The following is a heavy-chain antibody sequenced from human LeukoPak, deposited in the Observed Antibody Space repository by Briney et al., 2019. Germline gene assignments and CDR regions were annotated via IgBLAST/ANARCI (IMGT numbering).Heavy chain of an antibody. Sequence: PSETLSLTCGVSGYSISSGYYWGWIRQPPGKGLEWIGNIYHSGSTFYNPSLMGRVTISVDTSKNQFSLNLNSVTTADTAVYYCARVMPGYFDYWGQGTLVTVSS. CDR2: IYHSGST. J-gene: IGHJ4*02. CDR3: ARVMPGYFDY. D-gene: IGHD2-2*01. CDR1: GYSISSGYY. V-gene: IGHV4-38-2*01.